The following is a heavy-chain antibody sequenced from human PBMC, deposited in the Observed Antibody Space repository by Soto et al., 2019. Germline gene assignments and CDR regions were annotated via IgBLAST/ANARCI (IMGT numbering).Heavy chain of an antibody. CDR1: GFIFSSYD. CDR2: ISYDGSNK. Sequence: QVQLVESGGGVVQPGRSLRLSCAASGFIFSSYDMHWVRQAPSKGLEWVAVISYDGSNKYYADSVKGRFTISRDNSENTLYLQMNSLRAEDTAVYYCAEGGNYLDYWGQGTLVTVSS. CDR3: AEGGNYLDY. J-gene: IGHJ4*02. D-gene: IGHD1-26*01. V-gene: IGHV3-30*18.